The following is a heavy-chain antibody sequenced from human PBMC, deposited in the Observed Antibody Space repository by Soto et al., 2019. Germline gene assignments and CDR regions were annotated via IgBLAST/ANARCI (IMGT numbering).Heavy chain of an antibody. CDR3: ARVDTAPEDYYYYYGMDV. J-gene: IGHJ6*02. Sequence: SETLSLTCTVSGGSISSYYWSWIRQPPGKGLKWIGYIYYSGSTNYNPSLKSRVTISVDTSKNQFSLKLSSVTAADTAVYYCARVDTAPEDYYYYYGMDVWGQGTTVTVSS. CDR1: GGSISSYY. CDR2: IYYSGST. V-gene: IGHV4-59*01. D-gene: IGHD5-18*01.